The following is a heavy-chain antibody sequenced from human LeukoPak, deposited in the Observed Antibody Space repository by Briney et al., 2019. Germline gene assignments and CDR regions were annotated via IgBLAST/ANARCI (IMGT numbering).Heavy chain of an antibody. D-gene: IGHD1-1*01. V-gene: IGHV3-11*04. Sequence: GGSLRLSCAASGFTFSDYYMSWIRQAPGKGLEWVSYISSGGSTIYYADSVKGRFTISRDNSKDTLYLQMNSLRAEDTAVYYCARDKTGQNYYYGMDVWGQGTTVTVSS. CDR2: ISSGGSTI. J-gene: IGHJ6*02. CDR3: ARDKTGQNYYYGMDV. CDR1: GFTFSDYY.